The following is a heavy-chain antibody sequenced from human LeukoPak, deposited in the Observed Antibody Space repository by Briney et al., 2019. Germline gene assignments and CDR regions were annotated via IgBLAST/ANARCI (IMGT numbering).Heavy chain of an antibody. D-gene: IGHD1-1*01. Sequence: SVKVSCKASGYTFTSYGITWVRQAPGQGLEWMGWISTYNGKTNYAQKFQGRVTLTTDTSTSTAYMEVTSLRSDDTAVYYCARGVPVERRFDYWGQGTLVTVSS. J-gene: IGHJ4*02. V-gene: IGHV1-18*01. CDR2: ISTYNGKT. CDR1: GYTFTSYG. CDR3: ARGVPVERRFDY.